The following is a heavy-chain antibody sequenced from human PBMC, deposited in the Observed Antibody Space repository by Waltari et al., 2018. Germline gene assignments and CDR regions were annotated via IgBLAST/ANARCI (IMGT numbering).Heavy chain of an antibody. V-gene: IGHV3-23*01. CDR1: GFRFRNYD. J-gene: IGHJ4*02. Sequence: DVHLLESGGSLVQPGGSLRLSFVASGFRFRNYDMSWVRQAPGKGLEWVSHIDGPTTNTHYADSVKGRFTISRDNSRNTVYLQMNSLTADDSAVYFCATWITAHFDYWGQGTLVTVSS. CDR3: ATWITAHFDY. D-gene: IGHD2-2*03. CDR2: IDGPTTNT.